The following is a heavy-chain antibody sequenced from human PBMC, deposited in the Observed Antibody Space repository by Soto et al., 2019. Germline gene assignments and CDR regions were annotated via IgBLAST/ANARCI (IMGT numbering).Heavy chain of an antibody. CDR3: AREMGDYGDYHGMDV. Sequence: QVQLQESGPGLVKPSQTLSLTCTVSGASFSMGGSYGSGIRQHQGKGMGGIGYINSSGSTYYNPSLKSRVTISVDTSKNQFSLKLSSVTAADTAVYYCAREMGDYGDYHGMDVWGQGTTVTVSS. CDR2: INSSGST. D-gene: IGHD4-17*01. V-gene: IGHV4-31*03. J-gene: IGHJ6*02. CDR1: GASFSMGGSY.